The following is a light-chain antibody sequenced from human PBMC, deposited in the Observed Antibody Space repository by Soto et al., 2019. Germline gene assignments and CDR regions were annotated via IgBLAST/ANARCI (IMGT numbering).Light chain of an antibody. CDR1: QSLLHGNGYNY. CDR2: LGS. J-gene: IGKJ4*01. CDR3: MQALQTPLT. V-gene: IGKV2-28*01. Sequence: DIVMTQSPLSLPVTPGEPASISCRSSQSLLHGNGYNYLDWYLQKPGQSPQLLIYLGSNRASGVPDRFSGSGSGTDFTLKISRVEAEDVGVYYCMQALQTPLTFDGGTKVEIK.